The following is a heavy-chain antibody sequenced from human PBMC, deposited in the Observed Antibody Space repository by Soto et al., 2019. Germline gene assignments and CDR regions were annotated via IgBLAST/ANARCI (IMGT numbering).Heavy chain of an antibody. CDR2: IYYSGST. Sequence: PSETLSLTCTVSGGSISSYYWSWIRQPPGKGPEWIGYIYYSGSTNYNPSLKSRVTISVDTSKNQFSLKLSSVTAADTAVYYCARERVGSTYGMDVWGQGTTVTVSS. D-gene: IGHD3-10*01. CDR3: ARERVGSTYGMDV. V-gene: IGHV4-59*01. J-gene: IGHJ6*02. CDR1: GGSISSYY.